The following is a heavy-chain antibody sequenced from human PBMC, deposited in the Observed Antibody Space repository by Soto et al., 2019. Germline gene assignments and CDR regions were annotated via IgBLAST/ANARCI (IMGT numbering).Heavy chain of an antibody. V-gene: IGHV3-48*02. CDR1: GFTFSSYS. Sequence: GGSLRLSCAASGFTFSSYSMNWVRQAPGKGLEWVSYISSSSSTIYYADSVKGRFTISRDNAKNSLYLQMNSLRDEDTAVYYCARDLGESEPLEYYYYGMDVWGQGTTVTVSS. D-gene: IGHD3-10*01. CDR2: ISSSSSTI. CDR3: ARDLGESEPLEYYYYGMDV. J-gene: IGHJ6*02.